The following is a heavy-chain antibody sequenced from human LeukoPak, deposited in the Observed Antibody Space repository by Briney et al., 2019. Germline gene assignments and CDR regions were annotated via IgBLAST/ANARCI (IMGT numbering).Heavy chain of an antibody. D-gene: IGHD7-27*01. CDR1: RCTFSDYY. Sequence: GGSLRLSCAASRCTFSDYYMSWIRQAPGKGLEWVSYISSSGSTIYYADSVKGRFTISRDNAKNSLYLQMNSLRAEDTAVYYCARASGDGPLFDYWGQGTLVTVSS. CDR2: ISSSGSTI. V-gene: IGHV3-11*01. J-gene: IGHJ4*02. CDR3: ARASGDGPLFDY.